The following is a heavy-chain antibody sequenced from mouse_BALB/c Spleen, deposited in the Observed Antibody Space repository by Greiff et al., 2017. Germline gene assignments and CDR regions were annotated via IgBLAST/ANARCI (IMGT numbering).Heavy chain of an antibody. D-gene: IGHD1-1*01. J-gene: IGHJ4*01. V-gene: IGHV2-9*02. Sequence: QVQLKESGPGLVAPSQSLSITCTVSGFSLTSYGVHWVRQPPGKGLEWLGVIWAGGSTNYNSALMSRLSISKDNSKSQVFLKMNSLQTDDTAMYYCARDQGYGSTYYAMDYWGQGTSVTVSS. CDR3: ARDQGYGSTYYAMDY. CDR1: GFSLTSYG. CDR2: IWAGGST.